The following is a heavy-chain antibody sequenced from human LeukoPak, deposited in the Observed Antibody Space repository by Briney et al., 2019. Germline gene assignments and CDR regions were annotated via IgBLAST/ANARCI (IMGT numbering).Heavy chain of an antibody. D-gene: IGHD5-18*01. V-gene: IGHV3-11*06. CDR2: ISSSSSYT. CDR3: ARDCYGYGYALDY. CDR1: GFTFSDYY. J-gene: IGHJ4*02. Sequence: GGSLRLSCAASGFTFSDYYMSWIRQAPGKGLEWVSYISSSSSYTNYADSVKGRFTISRDSAKNSLYLQMNSLRAEDTAVYYCARDCYGYGYALDYWGQGTLVTVSS.